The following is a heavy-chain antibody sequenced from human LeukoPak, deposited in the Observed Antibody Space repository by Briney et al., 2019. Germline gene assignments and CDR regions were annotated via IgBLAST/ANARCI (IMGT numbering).Heavy chain of an antibody. J-gene: IGHJ4*02. CDR1: GYTFTGYY. Sequence: GASVKVSCTASGYTFTGYYMHWVRQAPGQGLEWMGWINPNSGGTNYAQKFQGRVTMTRDTAISTSYMELSRLRSDETAVYYCARGVRCSGGSCLQIDYWGQGTLVTVPS. V-gene: IGHV1-2*02. CDR2: INPNSGGT. D-gene: IGHD2-15*01. CDR3: ARGVRCSGGSCLQIDY.